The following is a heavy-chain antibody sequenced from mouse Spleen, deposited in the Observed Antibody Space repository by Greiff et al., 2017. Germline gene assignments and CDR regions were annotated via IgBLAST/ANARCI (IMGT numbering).Heavy chain of an antibody. J-gene: IGHJ2*01. CDR1: GYTFTSYW. Sequence: QVQLQQPGAELVKPGASVKLSCKASGYTFTSYWMQWVKQRPGQGLEWIGEIDPSDSYTNYNQKFKGKATLTVDTSSSTAYMQLSSLTSEDSAVYYCAREDYYDGSSDYWGQGTTLTVSS. V-gene: IGHV1-50*01. CDR3: AREDYYDGSSDY. D-gene: IGHD1-1*01. CDR2: IDPSDSYT.